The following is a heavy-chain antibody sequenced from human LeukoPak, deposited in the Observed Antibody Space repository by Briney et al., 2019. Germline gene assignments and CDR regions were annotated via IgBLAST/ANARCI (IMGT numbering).Heavy chain of an antibody. D-gene: IGHD4/OR15-4a*01. CDR2: ISSSSSYI. V-gene: IGHV3-21*01. Sequence: PGGSLRLSCAAPGFTFSSYSMNWVRQAPGKGLEWVSSISSSSSYIYYADSVKGRFTISRDNAKNSLYLQMNSLRAEDTAVYYCASANYGTSAFDIWGQGTMVTVSS. J-gene: IGHJ3*02. CDR1: GFTFSSYS. CDR3: ASANYGTSAFDI.